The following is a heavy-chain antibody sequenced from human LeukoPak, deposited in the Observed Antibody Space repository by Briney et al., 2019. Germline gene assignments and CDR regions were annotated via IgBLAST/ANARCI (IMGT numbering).Heavy chain of an antibody. Sequence: GASLTLSCAASAFTFRSYWMSWVRQAPGKGLEWVAKIKKDGRKKYYMHSVKGQFTISRDNAKKSLYLQMNSLRAEDTAVYYCARDGSPFDSWGQGTLLTGPS. V-gene: IGHV3-7*01. CDR3: ARDGSPFDS. CDR2: IKKDGRKK. D-gene: IGHD1-26*01. CDR1: AFTFRSYW. J-gene: IGHJ4*02.